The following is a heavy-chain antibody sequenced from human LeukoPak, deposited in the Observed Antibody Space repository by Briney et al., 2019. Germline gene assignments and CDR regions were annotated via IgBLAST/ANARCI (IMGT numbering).Heavy chain of an antibody. J-gene: IGHJ4*02. D-gene: IGHD5-12*01. Sequence: GRSLRLSCAASGFTFSSYAMHWVRQAPGKGLEWVAVISYDGSNKYYADSVKGRFTISRDNSKNTLYLQMNSLRAEDTAVYYCARGGYSGYEGPLDYWGQGTLVTVSS. CDR1: GFTFSSYA. CDR2: ISYDGSNK. CDR3: ARGGYSGYEGPLDY. V-gene: IGHV3-30-3*01.